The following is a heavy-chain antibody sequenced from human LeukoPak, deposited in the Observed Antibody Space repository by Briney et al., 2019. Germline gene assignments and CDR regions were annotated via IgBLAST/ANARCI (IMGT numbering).Heavy chain of an antibody. V-gene: IGHV3-7*03. J-gene: IGHJ4*02. CDR1: GFTFSSYW. CDR2: IKQDGSEK. D-gene: IGHD2-21*02. CDR3: AKESLRSPNSFDY. Sequence: PGGSLRLSCAASGFTFSSYWMSWVRQAPGKGLEWVANIKQDGSEKYYVDSVKGRFTISRDNSKNTAYLQMNSLRAEDTAVYYCAKESLRSPNSFDYWGLGTLVTVSS.